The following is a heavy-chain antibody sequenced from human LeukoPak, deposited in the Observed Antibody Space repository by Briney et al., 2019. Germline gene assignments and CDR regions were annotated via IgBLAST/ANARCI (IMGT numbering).Heavy chain of an antibody. CDR2: IYHSGST. CDR3: ASTSGSYGSNWFDP. Sequence: SETLSLTCAVSGGSISSSNWWSWVRQPPGKGLEWIGEIYHSGSTNYNPSLKSRVTISVDKSKNQFSLKLSSVTAADTAVYYCASTSGSYGSNWFDPWGQGTLVTVSS. J-gene: IGHJ5*02. CDR1: GGSISSSNW. V-gene: IGHV4-4*02. D-gene: IGHD1-26*01.